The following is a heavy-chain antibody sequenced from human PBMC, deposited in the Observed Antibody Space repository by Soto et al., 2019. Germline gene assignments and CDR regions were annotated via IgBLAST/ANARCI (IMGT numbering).Heavy chain of an antibody. CDR1: GGSISSSNW. CDR2: IYHSGST. CDR3: ARVNDYGAYSYLDV. D-gene: IGHD4-17*01. J-gene: IGHJ6*03. V-gene: IGHV4-4*02. Sequence: SETMSLTCAVSGGSISSSNWWSWVRQPPGKGLEWIGSIYHSGSTYYNPSLKSRVTISVDTSKNQFSLKLSSVTAADTAVYYCARVNDYGAYSYLDVWGKGTTVTVSS.